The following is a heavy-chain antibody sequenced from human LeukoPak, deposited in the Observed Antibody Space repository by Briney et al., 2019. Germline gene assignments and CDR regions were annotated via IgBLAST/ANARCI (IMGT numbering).Heavy chain of an antibody. D-gene: IGHD6-13*01. CDR2: INAYNGNT. CDR3: ARRIAASGTPLGY. CDR1: GYTFSNYG. J-gene: IGHJ4*02. V-gene: IGHV1-18*01. Sequence: GASVKVSCKASGYTFSNYGIAWVRQAPGQGLEWMGWINAYNGNTNSVQKFQGRVTMTTETSTYTAYMELRSLRSDDTAVYYCARRIAASGTPLGYWGQGTLVTVSS.